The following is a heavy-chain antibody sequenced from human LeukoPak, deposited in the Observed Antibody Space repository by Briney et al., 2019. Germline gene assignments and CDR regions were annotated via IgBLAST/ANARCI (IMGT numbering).Heavy chain of an antibody. CDR2: VTDSGAST. J-gene: IGHJ4*02. V-gene: IGHV3-23*01. CDR3: AKGSAASRPYYFDY. D-gene: IGHD6-25*01. CDR1: GFTFSSYA. Sequence: PGGSLRLSCAASGFTFSSYAMSWVRQAPGKGLEWVSAVTDSGASTYYADSVKGRFTISRDNSKNTLYLQMNSLRVEDTAVYYCAKGSAASRPYYFDYWGQGTLVTVSS.